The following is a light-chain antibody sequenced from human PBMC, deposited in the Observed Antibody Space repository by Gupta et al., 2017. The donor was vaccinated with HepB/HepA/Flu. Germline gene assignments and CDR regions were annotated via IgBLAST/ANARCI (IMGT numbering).Light chain of an antibody. J-gene: IGLJ3*02. V-gene: IGLV1-51*01. Sequence: QSVLTQPPSVSAAPGQKVAISCSGSDSDVGNNFVSWYHQLPGTAPKLVSYDNNKRPSGVPDRFSCSRSGTSATLVITALQTGDEADYDCGTWDNSPTGGRVFGGGTKLTVL. CDR3: GTWDNSPTGGRV. CDR1: DSDVGNNF. CDR2: DNN.